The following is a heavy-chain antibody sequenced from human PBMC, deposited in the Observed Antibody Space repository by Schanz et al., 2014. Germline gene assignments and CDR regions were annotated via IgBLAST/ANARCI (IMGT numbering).Heavy chain of an antibody. Sequence: EVQLVESGGGLVEPGGSLRLSCAASGFTFSSHWMHWVRQAPGKGLEWVSAISGGGGTTYYADSVKGRFTISRDNSKNTLYLQMNSLRAEDTAVYYCARDRRNADLDYWGQGTLVTVSS. V-gene: IGHV3-23*04. J-gene: IGHJ4*02. CDR3: ARDRRNADLDY. CDR2: ISGGGGTT. D-gene: IGHD1-1*01. CDR1: GFTFSSHW.